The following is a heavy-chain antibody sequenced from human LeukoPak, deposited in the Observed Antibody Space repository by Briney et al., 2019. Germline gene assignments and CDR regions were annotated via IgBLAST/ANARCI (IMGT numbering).Heavy chain of an antibody. Sequence: GASVKVSCKASGYTFTGYYMHWVRQAPGQGLEWMGRINPNSGGTNYAQKFQGRVTMTTDTSTSTAYMELRSLRSDDTAVYYCATGRAAAGNLVDYWGQGTLVTVSS. V-gene: IGHV1-2*06. CDR3: ATGRAAAGNLVDY. CDR1: GYTFTGYY. D-gene: IGHD6-13*01. CDR2: INPNSGGT. J-gene: IGHJ4*02.